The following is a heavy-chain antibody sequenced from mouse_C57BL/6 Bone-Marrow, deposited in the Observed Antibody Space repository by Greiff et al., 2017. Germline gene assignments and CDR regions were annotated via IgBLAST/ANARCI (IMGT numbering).Heavy chain of an antibody. Sequence: QVQLQQSGAELVRPGTSVKMSCKASGYTFTNYWIGWAKQRPGHGLEWIGDIYPGGGYTNYNEKFKGKATLTADKSSSTAYMQFSSLTSEDSAIYYGARGVPYYAMDYWGQGTSVTVSA. CDR1: GYTFTNYW. J-gene: IGHJ4*01. CDR3: ARGVPYYAMDY. V-gene: IGHV1-63*01. CDR2: IYPGGGYT.